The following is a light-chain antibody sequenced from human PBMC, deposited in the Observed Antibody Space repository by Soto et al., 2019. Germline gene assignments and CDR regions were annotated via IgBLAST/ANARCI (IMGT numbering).Light chain of an antibody. V-gene: IGLV2-8*01. CDR3: CSYAGSNNV. Sequence: QSVLTQPPSASGSPGQSVTSSCTGTSSDVGGYNYVSWYQQHPGKAPKLMIYDVSRRPSGVPDRFSGSKSGNTASLTVSGLQAEDEADYYCCSYAGSNNVFGTGTKVTVL. J-gene: IGLJ1*01. CDR1: SSDVGGYNY. CDR2: DVS.